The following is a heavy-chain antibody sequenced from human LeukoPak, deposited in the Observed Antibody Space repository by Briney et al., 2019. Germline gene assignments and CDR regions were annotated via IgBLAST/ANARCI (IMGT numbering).Heavy chain of an antibody. D-gene: IGHD3-3*02. CDR2: IKLSSGGT. V-gene: IGHV1-2*02. CDR3: ARGFTFERV. Sequence: GASVKVSCKAAGYTFTDNFMNWLRQAPGQGPEYLGWIKLSSGGTNYVPKFQDRVTLTRDTSTATAYLELNGLRSDDTAVYYCARGFTFERVCGPGTLVIVSS. CDR1: GYTFTDNF. J-gene: IGHJ4*02.